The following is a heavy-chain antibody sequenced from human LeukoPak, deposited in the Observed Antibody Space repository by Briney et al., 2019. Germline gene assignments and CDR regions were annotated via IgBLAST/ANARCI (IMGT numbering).Heavy chain of an antibody. V-gene: IGHV1-2*02. CDR2: INPNSGGT. CDR1: GYTFTSYG. CDR3: ARVGFDLTGPHDAFDI. D-gene: IGHD3-9*01. J-gene: IGHJ3*02. Sequence: ASVKVSCKASGYTFTSYGISWVRQAPGQGLEWMGWINPNSGGTNYAQKSQGRVTMTRDTSISTAYMELSRLRSDDTAVYYCARVGFDLTGPHDAFDIWGQGTMVTVSS.